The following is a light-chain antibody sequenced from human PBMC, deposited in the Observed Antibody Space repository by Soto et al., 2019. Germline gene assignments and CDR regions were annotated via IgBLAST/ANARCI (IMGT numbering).Light chain of an antibody. CDR1: QSVSSSY. Sequence: EIVMTQSPATLSLSPGERATLSCRASQSVSSSYLAWYQQKPGQAPRLLIYVASSRATGIPDRFSGSGSGTDFTLIISRLEHEDFAVYYCQQYDSSPRTFGQGTKVEIK. J-gene: IGKJ1*01. CDR2: VAS. CDR3: QQYDSSPRT. V-gene: IGKV3-20*01.